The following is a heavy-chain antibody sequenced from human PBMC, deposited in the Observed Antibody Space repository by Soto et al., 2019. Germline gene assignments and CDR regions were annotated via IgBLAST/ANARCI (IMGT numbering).Heavy chain of an antibody. CDR2: INPSGGST. Sequence: ASGKVSCKASGYTFTSYYMHWVRQAPGQGLEWMGIINPSGGSTSYAQKFQGRVTMTRDTSTSTVYMELSSLRSEDTAVYYCAREPHGSGGYYYYYGMDVWGQGTTVTVSS. CDR1: GYTFTSYY. CDR3: AREPHGSGGYYYYYGMDV. J-gene: IGHJ6*02. D-gene: IGHD3-10*01. V-gene: IGHV1-46*01.